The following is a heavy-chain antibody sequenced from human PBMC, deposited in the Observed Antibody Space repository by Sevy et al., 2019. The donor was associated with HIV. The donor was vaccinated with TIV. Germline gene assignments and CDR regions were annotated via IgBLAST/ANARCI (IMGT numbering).Heavy chain of an antibody. D-gene: IGHD3-10*01. Sequence: GSLRLSCAASGFTFSSYAMSWVRQAPGKGLEWVSAISGSGGSTYYADSVKGRFTISRDNSKNTLYLQMNSLRAEDTAVYYCAVGVTMVRGVMGDFDIWGQGTMVTVSS. CDR3: AVGVTMVRGVMGDFDI. J-gene: IGHJ3*02. CDR2: ISGSGGST. V-gene: IGHV3-23*01. CDR1: GFTFSSYA.